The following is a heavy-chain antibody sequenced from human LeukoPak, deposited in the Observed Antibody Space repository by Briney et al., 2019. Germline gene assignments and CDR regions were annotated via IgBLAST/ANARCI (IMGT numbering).Heavy chain of an antibody. J-gene: IGHJ4*02. CDR2: ISSSSSYI. CDR3: ARDTHSRYGGNENNY. D-gene: IGHD4-23*01. Sequence: GGSLRLSCTASGFTFSSYSMNWVRQAPGKGLDWVSSISSSSSYIYCAHSGKGRFTMSRDNAKNSLYLQMNSLRAEDTAVYYCARDTHSRYGGNENNYWGQGTLVTVSS. CDR1: GFTFSSYS. V-gene: IGHV3-21*06.